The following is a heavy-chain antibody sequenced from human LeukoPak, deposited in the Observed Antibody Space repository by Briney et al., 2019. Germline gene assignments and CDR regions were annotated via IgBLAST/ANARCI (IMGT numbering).Heavy chain of an antibody. J-gene: IGHJ4*02. CDR1: GFTFSSFA. D-gene: IGHD5-24*01. CDR2: ITGSGGST. CDR3: ARELLRRDGYNFDY. V-gene: IGHV3-23*01. Sequence: GGSLRLSCAASGFTFSSFAMSWVRQAPGKGLEWVSGITGSGGSTYYADSVKGRFTISRDNSKNTLYLQMNSLRAEDTAVYYCARELLRRDGYNFDYWGQGTLVTVSS.